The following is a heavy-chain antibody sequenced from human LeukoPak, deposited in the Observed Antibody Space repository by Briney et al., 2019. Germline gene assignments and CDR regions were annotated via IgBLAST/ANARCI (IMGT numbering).Heavy chain of an antibody. CDR2: IERDGSEK. V-gene: IGHV3-7*03. J-gene: IGHJ4*02. Sequence: GGSLRLSCAASGFTLSSSWMSWVRQAPGKGLEWVANIERDGSEKHYVDSVKGRFTISRDNAKNPLHLLMSSLRAEDMALYYCAKSTDCCLNYGDYGYFDSWGQGTLVTVSS. D-gene: IGHD4-17*01. CDR1: GFTLSSSW. CDR3: AKSTDCCLNYGDYGYFDS.